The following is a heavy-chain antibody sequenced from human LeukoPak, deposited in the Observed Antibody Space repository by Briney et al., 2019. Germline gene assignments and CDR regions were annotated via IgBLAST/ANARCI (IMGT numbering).Heavy chain of an antibody. J-gene: IGHJ4*02. Sequence: ETLSLTCAVYGGSFSSYWMHWVRQAPGKGLVWVSRINSDGSSTSYADSVKGRFTISRDSAKNTLYLQMNSLRAEDTAVYYCASHPLWFGELFIFDYWGQGTLVTVSS. V-gene: IGHV3-74*01. D-gene: IGHD3-10*01. CDR2: INSDGSST. CDR3: ASHPLWFGELFIFDY. CDR1: GGSFSSYW.